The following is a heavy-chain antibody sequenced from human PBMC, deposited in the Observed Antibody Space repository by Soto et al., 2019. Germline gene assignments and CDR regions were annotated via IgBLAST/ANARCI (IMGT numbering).Heavy chain of an antibody. CDR3: ARDRRSSSWSYFDY. CDR2: IIPIFGTA. Sequence: QVQLVQSGAEVKKPGSSVKVSYKASGGTFSSYAISWVRQAPGQGLEWMGGIIPIFGTANYAQKFQGRVTITADESTSTAYMELSSLRSEDTAVYYCARDRRSSSWSYFDYWGQGTLVTVSS. V-gene: IGHV1-69*01. D-gene: IGHD6-13*01. CDR1: GGTFSSYA. J-gene: IGHJ4*02.